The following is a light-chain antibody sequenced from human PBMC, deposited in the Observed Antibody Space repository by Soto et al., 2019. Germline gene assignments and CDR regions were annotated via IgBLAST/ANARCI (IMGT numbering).Light chain of an antibody. CDR3: QQDNDPPGT. CDR1: QSVSSN. CDR2: STS. Sequence: EIVMTQSPATLSVSPGERATLSCRASQSVSSNLAWFQQKPGQAPRLLMYSTSTRATGIPVRFSGSGSGTEFTLTISSLQSEDFAVYYCQQDNDPPGTFGQGTKV. V-gene: IGKV3-15*01. J-gene: IGKJ1*01.